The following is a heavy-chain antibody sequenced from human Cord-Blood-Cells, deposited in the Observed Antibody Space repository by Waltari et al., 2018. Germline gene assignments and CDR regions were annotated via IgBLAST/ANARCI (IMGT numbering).Heavy chain of an antibody. CDR2: IKSKTDGGTT. V-gene: IGHV3-15*01. D-gene: IGHD5-12*01. Sequence: EVQLVESGGGLVKPGGSLRLSCAASGFTFSNAWMSWVRQAPGKGRDGVGRIKSKTDGGTTDYAAPVKGRFTISRDDSKNTLYLQMNSLKTEDTAVYYCTTRWLQLGAHFDYWGQGTLVTVSS. J-gene: IGHJ4*02. CDR1: GFTFSNAW. CDR3: TTRWLQLGAHFDY.